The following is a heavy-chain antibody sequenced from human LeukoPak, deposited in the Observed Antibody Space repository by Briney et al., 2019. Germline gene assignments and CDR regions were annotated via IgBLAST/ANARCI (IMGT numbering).Heavy chain of an antibody. Sequence: ASVRVSCKASGGTFSSYAISWVRQAPGQGLEWMGGIIPIFGTANYAQKFQGRVTITADKSTSTAYMELRSLRSDDTAVYYCARLDSYGYTFDYWGQGTLVTVSS. V-gene: IGHV1-69*06. D-gene: IGHD5-18*01. CDR2: IIPIFGTA. CDR1: GGTFSSYA. J-gene: IGHJ4*02. CDR3: ARLDSYGYTFDY.